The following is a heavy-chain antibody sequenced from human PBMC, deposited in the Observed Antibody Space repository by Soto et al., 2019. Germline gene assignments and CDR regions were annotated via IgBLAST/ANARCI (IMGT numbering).Heavy chain of an antibody. CDR1: GFIFSGSA. CDR3: VGQWLEVSPLDH. CDR2: IGRKANNYAT. Sequence: EVHLVQSGGGLVQPGGSLKLSCAASGFIFSGSAMHWVRQASGKGLEWVGRIGRKANNYATEYAASVEGRFTISRDESKTTTFLLMNSLKSEDTAVYFCVGQWLEVSPLDHWGQGTLVTVSS. D-gene: IGHD6-19*01. V-gene: IGHV3-73*02. J-gene: IGHJ4*02.